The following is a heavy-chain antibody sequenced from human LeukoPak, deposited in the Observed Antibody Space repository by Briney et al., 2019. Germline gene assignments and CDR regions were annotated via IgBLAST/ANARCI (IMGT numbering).Heavy chain of an antibody. Sequence: GGSLRLSCTASGFTLSYYSINWVRQAPGKGLVWVSRLSSDGRDPSYADSVKGRFTISRDNAKNTLYMQMNSLRAEDTAVYFCARGVYEEDVNYWGQGTLVTVSS. CDR3: ARGVYEEDVNY. D-gene: IGHD6-13*01. J-gene: IGHJ4*02. V-gene: IGHV3-74*01. CDR2: LSSDGRDP. CDR1: GFTLSYYS.